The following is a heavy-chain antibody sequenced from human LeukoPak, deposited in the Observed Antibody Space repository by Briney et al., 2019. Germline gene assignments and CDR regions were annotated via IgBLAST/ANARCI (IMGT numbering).Heavy chain of an antibody. CDR2: GHYSGNT. V-gene: IGHV4-59*08. Sequence: SETLSLTCTVSGTSITSYYWNWIRQAPGQGPEWIGYGHYSGNTKYNPPLKSRVTISVDTSTNQFSLRLSSVTAADTAVYFCAKWASDNRAFDLWGQGTLVTVSS. CDR3: AKWASDNRAFDL. D-gene: IGHD2-8*01. CDR1: GTSITSYY. J-gene: IGHJ4*02.